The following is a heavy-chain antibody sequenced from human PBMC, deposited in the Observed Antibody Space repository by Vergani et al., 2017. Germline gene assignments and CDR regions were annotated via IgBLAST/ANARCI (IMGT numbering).Heavy chain of an antibody. Sequence: VQMLESGGGLIQPGGSLRLSCVVSGFTSSYYGMHWVRQAPGKGLEWVAVISNDGTQKYYADSVKGRFTISRDNSKSTLYLQMNSLRTEDTAVYYCATKSCGTPGCQIGYFREWGQGTLVTVSS. J-gene: IGHJ1*01. D-gene: IGHD1-1*01. CDR1: GFTSSYYG. V-gene: IGHV3-30*03. CDR2: ISNDGTQK. CDR3: ATKSCGTPGCQIGYFRE.